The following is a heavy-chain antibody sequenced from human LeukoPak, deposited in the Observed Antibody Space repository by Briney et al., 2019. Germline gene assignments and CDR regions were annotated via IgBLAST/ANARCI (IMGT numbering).Heavy chain of an antibody. V-gene: IGHV4-38-2*02. CDR3: ARELSHGSGSYYPNWFDP. CDR2: IYHRGNT. J-gene: IGHJ5*02. Sequence: SETLSLTCAVSGYSISSDHYWGWIRQPPGKGLEWIGIIYHRGNTYYNPSLKGRLTISVDTSKNQFSLKLSSVTAADTAVYYCARELSHGSGSYYPNWFDPWGQGTLVILSS. CDR1: GYSISSDHY. D-gene: IGHD3-10*01.